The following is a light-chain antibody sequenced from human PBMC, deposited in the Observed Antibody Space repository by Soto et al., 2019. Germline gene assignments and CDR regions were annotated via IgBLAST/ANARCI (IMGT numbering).Light chain of an antibody. V-gene: IGKV3-20*01. CDR2: GVS. CDR1: QSVGDTF. Sequence: EIVLTQSPGTLSLSPGEKATLSCRASQSVGDTFLSWYQQKPGLAPRLLIYGVSNRATGSPDRFSGSGSGTDFILTISRLEPEDFALDYCGQFVSSPPRTVGQGTKVEIK. J-gene: IGKJ1*01. CDR3: GQFVSSPPRT.